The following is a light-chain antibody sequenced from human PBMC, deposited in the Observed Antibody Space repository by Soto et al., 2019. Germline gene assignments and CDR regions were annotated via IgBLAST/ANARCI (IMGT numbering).Light chain of an antibody. J-gene: IGLJ1*01. CDR2: DGS. Sequence: QSALTQPASVSGSPGQSITISCTGTTSDVGSSDVVSWFQQHPGKAPKLIIYDGSKRPSGVSNRFSGSKSGNTASLTISWLQAEDEADYYCSSYAGGGTYYVFGTGTKVTVL. CDR1: TSDVGSSDV. CDR3: SSYAGGGTYYV. V-gene: IGLV2-23*01.